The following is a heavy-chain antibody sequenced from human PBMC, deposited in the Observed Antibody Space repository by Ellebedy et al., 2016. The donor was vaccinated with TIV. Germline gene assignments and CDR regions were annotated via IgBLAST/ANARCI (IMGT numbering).Heavy chain of an antibody. CDR2: ISGSGGST. V-gene: IGHV3-23*01. Sequence: GESLKISXAASGFTFSSYAMSWVRQAPGKGLEWVSAISGSGGSTYYADSVKGRFTISRDNSKNTLYLQMNSLRAEDTAVYYCAKVFGVDGDYHPLYDAFDIWGQGTMVTVSS. D-gene: IGHD4-17*01. J-gene: IGHJ3*02. CDR3: AKVFGVDGDYHPLYDAFDI. CDR1: GFTFSSYA.